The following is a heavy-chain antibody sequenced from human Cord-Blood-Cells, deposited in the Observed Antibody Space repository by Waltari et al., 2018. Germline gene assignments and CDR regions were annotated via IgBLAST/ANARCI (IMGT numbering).Heavy chain of an antibody. D-gene: IGHD3-16*02. Sequence: QVQLVQSGAEVKKPGASVKVSCKASGYTFTSYAMHWVRQAPGQRLEWMGWINAGKGNTKYSQKFQGRVTITRDTSASTAYMELSSLRSEDTAVYYCARGRMITFGGVIDYFDYWGQGTLVTVSS. V-gene: IGHV1-3*01. CDR3: ARGRMITFGGVIDYFDY. CDR1: GYTFTSYA. CDR2: INAGKGNT. J-gene: IGHJ4*02.